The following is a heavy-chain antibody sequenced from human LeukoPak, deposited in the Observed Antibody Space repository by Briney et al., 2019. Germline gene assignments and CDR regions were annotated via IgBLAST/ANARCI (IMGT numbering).Heavy chain of an antibody. D-gene: IGHD6-13*01. CDR3: ARVIEAAGTVDY. J-gene: IGHJ4*02. CDR2: INSDGSST. Sequence: GGSLRLSCAASGFTFSSYWMHWVRQAPGKGLVWVSRINSDGSSTSYADSVKGRFTISRDNAKNSLYLQMNSLRADDTAVYYCARVIEAAGTVDYWGQGTLVTVSS. V-gene: IGHV3-74*01. CDR1: GFTFSSYW.